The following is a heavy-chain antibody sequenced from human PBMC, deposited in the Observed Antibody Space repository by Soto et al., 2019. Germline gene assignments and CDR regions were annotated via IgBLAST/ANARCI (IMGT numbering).Heavy chain of an antibody. Sequence: ASVKVSCKASGYTFTSYDINWVRQATGQGLEWMGWMNPNSGNTGYAQKFQGRVTMTRNTSISTAYMELSSLRSEDTAVYYCATSPLEWLETYYYYMDVWGKGTTVTVS. V-gene: IGHV1-8*01. CDR1: GYTFTSYD. CDR2: MNPNSGNT. D-gene: IGHD3-3*01. J-gene: IGHJ6*03. CDR3: ATSPLEWLETYYYYMDV.